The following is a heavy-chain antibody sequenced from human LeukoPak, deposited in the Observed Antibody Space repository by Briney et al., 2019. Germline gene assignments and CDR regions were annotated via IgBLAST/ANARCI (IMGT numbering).Heavy chain of an antibody. D-gene: IGHD5-24*01. CDR3: ARSPEGYKFPPPQYNWFDP. V-gene: IGHV4-61*02. CDR1: GGSISSGSYY. J-gene: IGHJ5*02. Sequence: SETLSPTCTVSGGSISSGSYYWSWIRQPAGKGLEWIGRIYTSGSTNYNPSLKSRVTISVDTSKNQFSLKLSSVTAADTAVYYCARSPEGYKFPPPQYNWFDPWGQGTLVTVSS. CDR2: IYTSGST.